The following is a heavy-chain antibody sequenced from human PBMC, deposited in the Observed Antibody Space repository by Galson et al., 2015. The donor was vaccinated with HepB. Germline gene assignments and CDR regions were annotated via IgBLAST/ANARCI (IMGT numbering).Heavy chain of an antibody. Sequence: SLRLSCAASGFTFSSYAMSWVRQAPGKGLEWVSTISGSGDSTYYADSVKGRFTIPRDNSKNTLYLQMNSLRAADTAVNYCANVAAAGTGQWGQGTLVTVSS. CDR2: ISGSGDST. V-gene: IGHV3-23*01. J-gene: IGHJ4*02. CDR1: GFTFSSYA. D-gene: IGHD6-13*01. CDR3: ANVAAAGTGQ.